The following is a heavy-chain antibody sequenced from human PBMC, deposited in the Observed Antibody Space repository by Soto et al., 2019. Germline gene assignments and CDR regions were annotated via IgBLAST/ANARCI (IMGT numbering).Heavy chain of an antibody. J-gene: IGHJ4*02. Sequence: QVQLQESGPGQVKPSETLSLKCTISGGSISVYYWSWIRQPPGQALEWIGYIYDRGSPYYNPPLKSRVIISADTSKNQSSLELTSATAADTAVYYSARGVGSSPPRYWGRGTLVTVSS. CDR2: IYDRGSP. D-gene: IGHD1-26*01. CDR3: ARGVGSSPPRY. V-gene: IGHV4-59*01. CDR1: GGSISVYY.